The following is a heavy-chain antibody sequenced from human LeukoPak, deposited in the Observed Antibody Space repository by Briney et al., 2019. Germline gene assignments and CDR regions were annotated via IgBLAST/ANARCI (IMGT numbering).Heavy chain of an antibody. Sequence: SVKVSCKASGGTFSSYAISWVRQAPGQGLVWMGGIIPIFGTANYAQKFQGRVTITTDESTSTAYMELSSLRSEDTAVYYCARDVLTLIAAAGPMDAFDIWGQGTMVTVSS. CDR2: IIPIFGTA. V-gene: IGHV1-69*05. J-gene: IGHJ3*02. D-gene: IGHD6-13*01. CDR3: ARDVLTLIAAAGPMDAFDI. CDR1: GGTFSSYA.